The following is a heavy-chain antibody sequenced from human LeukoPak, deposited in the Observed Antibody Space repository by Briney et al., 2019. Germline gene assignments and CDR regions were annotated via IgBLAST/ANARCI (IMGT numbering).Heavy chain of an antibody. CDR1: GGSVSSSIYY. CDR3: AKEPRDGYTYYYFDY. V-gene: IGHV4-39*02. Sequence: PSETLSLTCTVSGGSVSSSIYYWGWIRQPPGKGLEWIGSIYYSGNTYYNPSLKSRVTISVDTSKNQFSLKLSSVTAADTAVYYCAKEPRDGYTYYYFDYWGQGTLVTVSS. J-gene: IGHJ4*02. D-gene: IGHD5-24*01. CDR2: IYYSGNT.